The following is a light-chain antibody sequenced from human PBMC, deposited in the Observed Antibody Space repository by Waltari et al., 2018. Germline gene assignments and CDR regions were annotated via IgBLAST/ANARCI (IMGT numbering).Light chain of an antibody. J-gene: IGKJ2*01. V-gene: IGKV4-1*01. CDR2: LAS. Sequence: DIVMTQSPDSLAVSLGERATINCKSSQCVLYSSNNKNYLAWYQQKPGQPPKLLIYLASTGEAGVPDRCRGSGSGTDFTLTISSMQAEDVAVYYCQQYYSTPPLYTFGQGTKLEIK. CDR3: QQYYSTPPLYT. CDR1: QCVLYSSNNKNY.